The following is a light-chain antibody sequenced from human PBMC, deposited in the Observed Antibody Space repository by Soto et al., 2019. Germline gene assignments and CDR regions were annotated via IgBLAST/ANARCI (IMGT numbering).Light chain of an antibody. Sequence: DIQMTQSPSSLSASVGDRVTITCRASQGISNLLAWYQQRPGKVPELLIYAASTLQSGVPSRFSGSGSGPDFTLTISRLQPEDVATYYCQNYNSAPFTFGPGTTVDIK. CDR1: QGISNL. CDR2: AAS. CDR3: QNYNSAPFT. J-gene: IGKJ3*01. V-gene: IGKV1-27*01.